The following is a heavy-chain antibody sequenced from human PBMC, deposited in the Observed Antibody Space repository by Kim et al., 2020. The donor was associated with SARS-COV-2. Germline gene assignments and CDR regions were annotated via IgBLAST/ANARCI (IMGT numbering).Heavy chain of an antibody. V-gene: IGHV3-23*01. CDR2: ITGNGAVS. Sequence: GGSLRLSCAASGFTFSTYGMIWVRQAPGKGLEWVSAITGNGAVSYYADSVKGRFAISRDNSKNTLYLQMNSLRAEDTAIYYCAKRGVDAVMGRLCDYWG. CDR1: GFTFSTYG. J-gene: IGHJ4*01. D-gene: IGHD5-18*01. CDR3: AKRGVDAVMGRLCDY.